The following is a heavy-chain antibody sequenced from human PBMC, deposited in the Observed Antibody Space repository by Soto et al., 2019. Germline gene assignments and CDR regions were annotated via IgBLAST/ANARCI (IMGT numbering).Heavy chain of an antibody. Sequence: GGSLRLSCAASEFTFSKHVMHWVRQSPGKGLEWAAVISYDGSNKYYGDSVKDRFTISRDNSKNTLYLHMNSLRPEDTAVYFCAKGPPLLMVYPVLDSWGQRTLVTVSS. CDR2: ISYDGSNK. CDR1: EFTFSKHV. D-gene: IGHD2-8*01. V-gene: IGHV3-30*18. CDR3: AKGPPLLMVYPVLDS. J-gene: IGHJ4*02.